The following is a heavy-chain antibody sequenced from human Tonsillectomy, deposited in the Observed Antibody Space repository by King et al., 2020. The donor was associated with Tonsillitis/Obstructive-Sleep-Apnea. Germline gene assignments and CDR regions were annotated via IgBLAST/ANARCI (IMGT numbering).Heavy chain of an antibody. CDR2: ISGSGGST. V-gene: IGHV3-23*04. D-gene: IGHD2-2*01. CDR1: GFTFSSYA. J-gene: IGHJ4*02. CDR3: AKVPAAMWRDAPFCDY. Sequence: VQLVESGGGLVQPGGSLRLSCAASGFTFSSYAMSWVRQAPGKGLEWVSAISGSGGSTYYACSVKGRFTISRDNSKNTLYLQINSLRAEDTAVYYCAKVPAAMWRDAPFCDYWGQGTLVTVSS.